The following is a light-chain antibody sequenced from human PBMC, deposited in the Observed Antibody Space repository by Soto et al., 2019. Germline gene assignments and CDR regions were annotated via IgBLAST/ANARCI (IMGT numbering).Light chain of an antibody. CDR2: TSS. Sequence: DIQMTQSPSSLSASVGDRVTITCRASQGIRNYLSWYQQKPVEVPRLLIYTSSTLQSGVPSRFSGSGSGTELTLNISSLQPEDVATYYCQKHDYAPLTFGGGTKVEIK. CDR3: QKHDYAPLT. CDR1: QGIRNY. J-gene: IGKJ4*01. V-gene: IGKV1-27*01.